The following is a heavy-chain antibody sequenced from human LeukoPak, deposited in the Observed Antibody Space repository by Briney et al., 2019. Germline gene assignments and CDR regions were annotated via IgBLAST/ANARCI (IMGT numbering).Heavy chain of an antibody. Sequence: PGGSLRPSCAASGFTFSSYGMHWVRQAPGKGLEWVAVIWYDGSNKYYADSVKGRFTISRDNSKNTLYLQMNSLRAEDTAVYYCARGRSSSSSYYFDYWGQGTLVTVSS. V-gene: IGHV3-33*08. J-gene: IGHJ4*02. D-gene: IGHD6-6*01. CDR1: GFTFSSYG. CDR2: IWYDGSNK. CDR3: ARGRSSSSSYYFDY.